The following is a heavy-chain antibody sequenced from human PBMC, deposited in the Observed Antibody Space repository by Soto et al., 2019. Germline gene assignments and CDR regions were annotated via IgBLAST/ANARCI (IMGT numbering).Heavy chain of an antibody. CDR3: ARDADASGWYHYGMDV. Sequence: GALRLSCAASGFSLSSYWMNWVRQAPGKGLEWVANIKQDGSEKYYVDSVKGRFFISRDNAKNSLYLQMNSLRAEDTAVYYCARDADASGWYHYGMDVWGQGTVVTV. CDR2: IKQDGSEK. V-gene: IGHV3-7*01. D-gene: IGHD6-19*01. CDR1: GFSLSSYW. J-gene: IGHJ6*02.